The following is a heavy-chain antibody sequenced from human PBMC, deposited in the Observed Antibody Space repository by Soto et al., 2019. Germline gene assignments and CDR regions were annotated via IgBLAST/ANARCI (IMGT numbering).Heavy chain of an antibody. V-gene: IGHV4-59*08. CDR1: AGSLSPNY. CDR2: IYYAGTT. D-gene: IGHD2-21*01. CDR3: ARLGDYCQAMDS. Sequence: SDTLSLTCTVSAGSLSPNYWSWIRQPPGKGLEWIGYIYYAGTTTYNPSLQSRVSISVDTAKNEVSLKLTSVTAADTAVYFCARLGDYCQAMDSWGQGTLVTVSS. J-gene: IGHJ1*01.